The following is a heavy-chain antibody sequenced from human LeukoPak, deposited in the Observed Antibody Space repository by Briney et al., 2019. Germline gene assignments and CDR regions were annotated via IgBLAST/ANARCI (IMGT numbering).Heavy chain of an antibody. CDR3: ARGPKENGDYYFDY. Sequence: GASVKVSCKASRYSFTNYGIHWVRQAPGQRLEWMGWISADNGNTRYSQNFQVRVTITRDTSASTAYMELGSLRSEDTAVYYCARGPKENGDYYFDYWGQGTLVTVSS. J-gene: IGHJ4*02. CDR2: ISADNGNT. V-gene: IGHV1-3*01. D-gene: IGHD3-10*01. CDR1: RYSFTNYG.